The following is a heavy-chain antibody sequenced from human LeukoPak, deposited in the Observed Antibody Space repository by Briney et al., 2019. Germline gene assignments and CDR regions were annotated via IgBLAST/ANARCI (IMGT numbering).Heavy chain of an antibody. CDR1: GFTFSSYA. J-gene: IGHJ4*02. Sequence: GGSLRLSCAASGFTFSSYAMSSVRQAPGKGLERVSAISGSGGSTYYADSVKGRFTISRDNSKNTLYLQMNSLRAEDTAVYYCAKGADLYDFGSDQYYFDYWGQGTLVTVSS. CDR2: ISGSGGST. CDR3: AKGADLYDFGSDQYYFDY. V-gene: IGHV3-23*01. D-gene: IGHD3-3*01.